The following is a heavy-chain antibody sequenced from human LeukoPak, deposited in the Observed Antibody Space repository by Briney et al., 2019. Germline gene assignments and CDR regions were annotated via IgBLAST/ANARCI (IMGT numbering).Heavy chain of an antibody. Sequence: PSETLSLTCAVYGGSFSGYYWSWIRQPPGKGLEWIGEINHSGSTNYNPSLKSRVTISVDTSKNQFSLKLSSVTAADTAVYYCARGRRPLIVVVPAAFFDYWGQGTLVTVSS. V-gene: IGHV4-34*01. CDR3: ARGRRPLIVVVPAAFFDY. CDR2: INHSGST. J-gene: IGHJ4*02. CDR1: GGSFSGYY. D-gene: IGHD2-2*01.